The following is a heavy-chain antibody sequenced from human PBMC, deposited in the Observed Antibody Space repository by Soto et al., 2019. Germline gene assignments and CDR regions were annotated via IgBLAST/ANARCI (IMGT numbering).Heavy chain of an antibody. CDR2: ISVGGGST. CDR1: GFTFSSYA. J-gene: IGHJ4*02. CDR3: AAGLRLGSFDY. D-gene: IGHD4-17*01. Sequence: EVQLLESGGGLVQPGGSLRLSCAASGFTFSSYAMSWVRQAPGKGLEWVSAISVGGGSTYYADSVKGRFTISRDNSENTLYLQMNSLRAEDTAVYYCAAGLRLGSFDYWGQGTLVTVSS. V-gene: IGHV3-23*01.